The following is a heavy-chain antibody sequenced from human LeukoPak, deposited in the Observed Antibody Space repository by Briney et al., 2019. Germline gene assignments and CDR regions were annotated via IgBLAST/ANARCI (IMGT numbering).Heavy chain of an antibody. Sequence: ASVKVSCKASGYTFTVYYMHWVRQAPGQGHEWMGWINPNSGGTNYAQKFQGSVTMTRDTSISTAYMELSRLRSDDTAVYYCARVYRLSQWLVQGPNSWFDPWGQGTLVTVSS. V-gene: IGHV1-2*02. J-gene: IGHJ5*02. D-gene: IGHD6-19*01. CDR2: INPNSGGT. CDR1: GYTFTVYY. CDR3: ARVYRLSQWLVQGPNSWFDP.